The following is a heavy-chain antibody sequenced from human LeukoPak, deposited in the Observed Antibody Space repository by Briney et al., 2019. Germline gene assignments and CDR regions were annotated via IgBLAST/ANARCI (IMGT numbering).Heavy chain of an antibody. D-gene: IGHD1-1*01. CDR1: GYTFANYG. J-gene: IGHJ4*02. CDR2: INAYNGNT. Sequence: ASVKVSCKTSGYTFANYGITWVRQAPGQGLEWMGWINAYNGNTNYAQKVQGRVTMTTDTSTSTAYMELRSLRSDDTAVYYCARALWYNDYWGQGTLVTVSS. CDR3: ARALWYNDY. V-gene: IGHV1-18*01.